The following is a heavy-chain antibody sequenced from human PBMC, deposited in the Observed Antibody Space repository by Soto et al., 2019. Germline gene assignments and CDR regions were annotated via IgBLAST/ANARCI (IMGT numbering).Heavy chain of an antibody. V-gene: IGHV1-2*02. J-gene: IGHJ4*02. CDR2: INPNSGGT. Sequence: ASVKVSCKASGYTFTGHYMHWVRQAPGQGLEWMGWINPNSGGTNYAQKFQGRVTMTRDTSISTAYMELSRLRSDDTAVYYCARETVAATDGYFDYWGQGTLVTVSS. CDR1: GYTFTGHY. D-gene: IGHD6-19*01. CDR3: ARETVAATDGYFDY.